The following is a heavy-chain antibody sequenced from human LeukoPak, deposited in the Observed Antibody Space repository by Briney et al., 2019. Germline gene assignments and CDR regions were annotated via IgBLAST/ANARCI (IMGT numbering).Heavy chain of an antibody. CDR2: INPSGGST. D-gene: IGHD3-10*01. CDR3: ASEVGYYGSGSY. CDR1: GYTFTSYY. J-gene: IGHJ4*02. V-gene: IGHV1-46*01. Sequence: ASVKVSCKASGYTFTSYYMHWVRQAPGQGLEWMGIINPSGGSTSYAQKFQGRVTMTRDTSTSTVYMELRSLRSEDTAVYYCASEVGYYGSGSYWGQGTLVTVSS.